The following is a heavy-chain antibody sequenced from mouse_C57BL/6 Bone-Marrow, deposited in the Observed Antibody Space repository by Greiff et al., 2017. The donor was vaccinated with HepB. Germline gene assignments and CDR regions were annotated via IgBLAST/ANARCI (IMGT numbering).Heavy chain of an antibody. D-gene: IGHD1-1*01. Sequence: DVMLVESGGGLVKPGGSLKLSCAASGFTFSDYGMHWVRQAPEKGLEWVAYISSGSSTIYYADTVKGRFTISRDNAKNTLFLQMTSLRSEDTAMYYCAKSTVVADWYFDVWGTGTTVTVSS. J-gene: IGHJ1*03. CDR1: GFTFSDYG. CDR2: ISSGSSTI. V-gene: IGHV5-17*01. CDR3: AKSTVVADWYFDV.